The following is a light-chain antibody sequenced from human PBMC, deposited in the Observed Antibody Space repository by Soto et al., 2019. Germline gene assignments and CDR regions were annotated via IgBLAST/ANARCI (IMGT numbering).Light chain of an antibody. CDR2: GAS. CDR1: QSVGSIY. Sequence: DIVLTQSPGTLSLSPGERATLSCRASQSVGSIYLAWYQQKPGQAHRLLIHGASNRASGIPDRFSGSGSGTDFTLTISRLEPEDFAVSYCQQYGSSPRTFGQGTKVEI. J-gene: IGKJ1*01. V-gene: IGKV3-20*01. CDR3: QQYGSSPRT.